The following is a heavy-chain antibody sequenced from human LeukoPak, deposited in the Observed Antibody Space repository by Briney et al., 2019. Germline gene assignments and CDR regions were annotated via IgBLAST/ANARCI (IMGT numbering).Heavy chain of an antibody. D-gene: IGHD2-2*01. CDR1: GFTFSSYW. CDR2: IKQDGSEK. Sequence: GGSLRLSCAASGFTFSSYWMSWVRQAPGKGLEWVANIKQDGSEKYYVDSVKGRFTISRDNAKNSLYLQMNSLRAEDTAVYYCAKGGVPAAFYYYYYYMDVWGKGTTVTISS. CDR3: AKGGVPAAFYYYYYYMDV. V-gene: IGHV3-7*01. J-gene: IGHJ6*03.